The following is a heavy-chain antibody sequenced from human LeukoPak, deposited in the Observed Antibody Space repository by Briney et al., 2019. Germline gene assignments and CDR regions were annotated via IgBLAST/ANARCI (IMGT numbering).Heavy chain of an antibody. CDR2: ITSSSSSI. Sequence: GGSLRLSCAASGFTFSIHWMSWVRQAPGKGLEWVSSITSSSSSIYSADSVKGRLTISRDNAKNSLYLEMNSLRDEDTAVYYCARDLAWGGYWGQGTLVTVSS. D-gene: IGHD3-3*01. J-gene: IGHJ4*02. V-gene: IGHV3-21*01. CDR3: ARDLAWGGY. CDR1: GFTFSIHW.